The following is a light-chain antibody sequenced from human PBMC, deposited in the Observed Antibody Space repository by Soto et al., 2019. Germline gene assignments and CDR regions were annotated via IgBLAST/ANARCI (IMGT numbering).Light chain of an antibody. V-gene: IGKV3-20*01. CDR3: QQYGSSAPIT. CDR2: GSS. CDR1: EIVGSNY. J-gene: IGKJ5*01. Sequence: EVVLTQSPGSVSWSPLEGGALSVRASEIVGSNYVAWYHHIPGQTPRLLIYGSSNRATGIPDRFSGSGSGTDFTLTISRLEPEDFALYYCQQYGSSAPITFGQGTRLEIK.